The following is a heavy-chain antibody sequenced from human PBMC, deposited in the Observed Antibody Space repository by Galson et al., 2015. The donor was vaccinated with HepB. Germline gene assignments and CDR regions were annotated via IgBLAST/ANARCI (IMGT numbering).Heavy chain of an antibody. CDR2: IKQDGSEK. Sequence: SLRLSCAASGFTFRSYSMNWVRQAPGKGLEWVANIKQDGSEKYYVDSVKGRFTISRDNAKNSLYLQMNSLRAEDTAVYYCARDRTCSGGSCLWYFDLWGRGTLVTVSS. J-gene: IGHJ2*01. CDR1: GFTFRSYS. V-gene: IGHV3-7*01. CDR3: ARDRTCSGGSCLWYFDL. D-gene: IGHD2-15*01.